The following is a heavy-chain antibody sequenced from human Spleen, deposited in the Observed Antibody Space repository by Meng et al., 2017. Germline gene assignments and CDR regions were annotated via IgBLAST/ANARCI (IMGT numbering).Heavy chain of an antibody. J-gene: IGHJ5*02. CDR2: MRPNSDNT. Sequence: QVQLVQSGAEGKKPGASVKVSCKDSGYTFTSYDINWVRQATGQGLEWMGYMRPNSDNTDYAQKFQGRITMTTNTSISTAYMELSSLTSEDTAVYYCAREGLDPWGQGTLVTVSS. V-gene: IGHV1-8*01. CDR3: AREGLDP. CDR1: GYTFTSYD.